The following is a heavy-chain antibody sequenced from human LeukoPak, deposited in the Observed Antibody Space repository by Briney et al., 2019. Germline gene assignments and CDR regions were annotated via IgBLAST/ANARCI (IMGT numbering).Heavy chain of an antibody. CDR1: GFTFSTSA. CDR3: AKGVGYYYYYGMDV. CDR2: ISGGGGST. J-gene: IGHJ6*02. V-gene: IGHV3-23*01. Sequence: GSLRLSCAVSGFTFSTSAMSWVRQAPGKGLEWVSGISGGGGSTYYADSVKGRFTISKDNSKNTLYLQMNSLRAEDTAVYYCAKGVGYYYYYGMDVWGQGTTVTVSS.